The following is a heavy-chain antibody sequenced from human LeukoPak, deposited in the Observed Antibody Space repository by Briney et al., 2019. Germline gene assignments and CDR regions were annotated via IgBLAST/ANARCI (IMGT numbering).Heavy chain of an antibody. Sequence: SETLSLTCTVSGGSISTGGYYWSWIRQHPGKGLEWIGNIYYSGSTYYSPSLKSRVTMSVDTSKNQFSLTLISVTAADTAVYFCARAAPDYYDSSGSLRNPYFDYWGQGTLVTVSS. D-gene: IGHD3-22*01. V-gene: IGHV4-31*03. J-gene: IGHJ4*02. CDR3: ARAAPDYYDSSGSLRNPYFDY. CDR1: GGSISTGGYY. CDR2: IYYSGST.